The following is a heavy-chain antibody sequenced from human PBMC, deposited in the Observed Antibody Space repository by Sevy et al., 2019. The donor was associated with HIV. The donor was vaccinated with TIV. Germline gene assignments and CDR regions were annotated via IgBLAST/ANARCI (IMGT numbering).Heavy chain of an antibody. V-gene: IGHV3-48*02. J-gene: IGHJ6*03. CDR3: ARDNAGYYYYYMDV. Sequence: GGSLRLSCAASGFTFSSYSMNWVRQAPGKGLEWVSYISSSSSTIYYADSVKGRFTISRDNAKNSLYLQMNSLRDGDTAVYYCARDNAGYYYYYMDVWGKGTTVTVSS. CDR1: GFTFSSYS. CDR2: ISSSSSTI. D-gene: IGHD2-8*01.